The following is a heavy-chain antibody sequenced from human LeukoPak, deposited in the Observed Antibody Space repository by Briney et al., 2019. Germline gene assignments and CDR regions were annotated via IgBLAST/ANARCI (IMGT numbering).Heavy chain of an antibody. CDR2: ISGSGTGT. Sequence: GGSLRLSCAASGFTFSSSAMSWVRQAPGKGLYWVSAISGSGTGTYYADSVKGRFTISRDNSKNTLYLQMNSLRAEDTAVYYCAKEGGTGTRFNYWGQGTLVTVSS. J-gene: IGHJ4*02. CDR1: GFTFSSSA. CDR3: AKEGGTGTRFNY. V-gene: IGHV3-23*01. D-gene: IGHD1-7*01.